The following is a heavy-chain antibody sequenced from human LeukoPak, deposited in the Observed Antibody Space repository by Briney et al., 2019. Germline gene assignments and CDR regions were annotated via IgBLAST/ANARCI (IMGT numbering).Heavy chain of an antibody. CDR2: IYYSGST. CDR1: GVSISTYY. Sequence: SETLSLTCTVSGVSISTYYWSWIRQPPGKGLGWIGYIYYSGSTNYNPSLKSRVTISIDTSKNQFSLKLSSVTAADTAVYYCARGGNYDSRGTFDIWGQGTMVIVSS. V-gene: IGHV4-59*01. CDR3: ARGGNYDSRGTFDI. D-gene: IGHD3-22*01. J-gene: IGHJ3*02.